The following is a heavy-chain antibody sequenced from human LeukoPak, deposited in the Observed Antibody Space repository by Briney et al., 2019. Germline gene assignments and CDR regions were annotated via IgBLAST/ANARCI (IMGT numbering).Heavy chain of an antibody. Sequence: RASVKVSCKASGYTFTGYYMHWVRQAPGQGLEWMGWINPNSGGTNYAQKFQGRVTMTRDTSISTAYMELSRLRSDDTAVCYCARDTDDFWSGYYTGTFDYWGQGTLVTVSS. D-gene: IGHD3-3*01. J-gene: IGHJ4*02. V-gene: IGHV1-2*02. CDR2: INPNSGGT. CDR1: GYTFTGYY. CDR3: ARDTDDFWSGYYTGTFDY.